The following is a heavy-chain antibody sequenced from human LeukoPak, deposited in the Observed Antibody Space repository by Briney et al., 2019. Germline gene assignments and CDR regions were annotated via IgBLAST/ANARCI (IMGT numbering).Heavy chain of an antibody. CDR1: GFAFSSYN. CDR2: IGSSGSPT. V-gene: IGHV3-48*01. CDR3: ARGDSSGYSKVFDY. D-gene: IGHD3-22*01. Sequence: GGSLRLSCAASGFAFSSYNMNWVRQAPGKGLEWISYIGSSGSPTHYADSVKGRFTISRDNSKNTLYLQMNSLRAEDTAVYYCARGDSSGYSKVFDYWGQGTLVTVSS. J-gene: IGHJ4*02.